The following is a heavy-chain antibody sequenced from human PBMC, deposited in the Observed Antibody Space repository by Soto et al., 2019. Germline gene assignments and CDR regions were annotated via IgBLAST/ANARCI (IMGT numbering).Heavy chain of an antibody. CDR3: ARELRSGYDRRFDY. CDR2: ISGSGGST. J-gene: IGHJ4*02. D-gene: IGHD5-12*01. V-gene: IGHV3-23*01. Sequence: GGSLRLSCAASGFTFSSYAMSWVRQAPGKGLEWVSAISGSGGSTYYADSVKGRFTISRDNAKNTLYLQMNSLRAEDTAVYYCARELRSGYDRRFDYWGQGTLVTVSS. CDR1: GFTFSSYA.